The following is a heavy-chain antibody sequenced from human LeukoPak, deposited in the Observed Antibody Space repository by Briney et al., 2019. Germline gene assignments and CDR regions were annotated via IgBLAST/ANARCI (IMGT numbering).Heavy chain of an antibody. Sequence: GGSLRLSCAASGFTFSSYWMYWVRQAPGKGPVWVSHINSDATSTGYADSVKGRFTISRDNAQNTLYLQMNSLRVEDTAVYYCARGGRSFDYWGQGTLLTVYS. V-gene: IGHV3-74*01. CDR3: ARGGRSFDY. CDR1: GFTFSSYW. J-gene: IGHJ4*02. CDR2: INSDATST.